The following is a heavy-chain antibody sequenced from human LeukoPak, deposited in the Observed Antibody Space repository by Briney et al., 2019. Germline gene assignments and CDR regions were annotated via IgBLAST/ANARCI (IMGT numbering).Heavy chain of an antibody. D-gene: IGHD3-9*01. CDR1: GDSINNYY. Sequence: SETLSLTCTVSGDSINNYYCNWIRQPPGKGLEWIGYVYYSGSTNYNPSLKSRVTMSVDTPKNQFSLNLRSVTAADTAVYYCARGRYDILTGYWNWFDPWGQGTLVTVSS. J-gene: IGHJ5*02. CDR2: VYYSGST. V-gene: IGHV4-59*01. CDR3: ARGRYDILTGYWNWFDP.